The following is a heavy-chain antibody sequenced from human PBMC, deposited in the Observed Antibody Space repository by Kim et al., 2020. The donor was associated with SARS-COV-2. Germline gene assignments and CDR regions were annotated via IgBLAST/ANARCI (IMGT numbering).Heavy chain of an antibody. J-gene: IGHJ2*01. CDR1: GGSFSGYY. CDR3: ARKNSSGYRVWYFDL. CDR2: INHSGST. V-gene: IGHV4-34*01. Sequence: SETLSLTCAVYGGSFSGYYWSWIRQPPGKGLEWIGEINHSGSTNYNPSLKSRVTISVDTSKNQFSLKLSSVTAADTAVYYCARKNSSGYRVWYFDLWGRG. D-gene: IGHD3-22*01.